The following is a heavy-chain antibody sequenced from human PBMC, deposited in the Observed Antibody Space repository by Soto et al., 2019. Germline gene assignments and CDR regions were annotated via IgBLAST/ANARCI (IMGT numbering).Heavy chain of an antibody. D-gene: IGHD3-10*01. CDR3: AKDLFTMVRLFDS. CDR2: ISGGGDSR. V-gene: IGHV3-23*01. CDR1: RFTFRNYA. J-gene: IGHJ4*02. Sequence: GGSLRLSCAASRFTFRNYAMNLFRQAPGKGLEWVSSISGGGDSRKYVDSVKGRFTISRDNSKNTLYLQMNSLRAEDTAVYYCAKDLFTMVRLFDSWGQGTLVTVSS.